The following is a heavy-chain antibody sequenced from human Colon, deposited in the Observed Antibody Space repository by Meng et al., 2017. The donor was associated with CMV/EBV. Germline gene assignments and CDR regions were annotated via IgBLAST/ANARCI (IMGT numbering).Heavy chain of an antibody. V-gene: IGHV6-1*01. Sequence: AWNWIRQSPSRGLECLGRTYYRSKWYNDYAVSVKSRITINPDTSKNQFSLQLNSVTPEDTAVYYCARENLKSTYAFRRDMSNWFDPWGQGTLVTVSS. CDR1: A. CDR3: ARENLKSTYAFRRDMSNWFDP. D-gene: IGHD2-21*02. J-gene: IGHJ5*02. CDR2: TYYRSKWYN.